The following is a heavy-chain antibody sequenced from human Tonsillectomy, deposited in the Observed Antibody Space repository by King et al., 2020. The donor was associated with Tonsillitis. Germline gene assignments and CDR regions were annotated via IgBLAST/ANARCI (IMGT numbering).Heavy chain of an antibody. Sequence: VQLVESGGGLVKPGGSLRLSCAASGFTFSDYYMSWIRQAPGKGLEWFSYISGRSTTISYADSVRGRFTISRDNAKNSLYLQMNSLRAEDTAVYYCARRVPREDYFDYWGQGTLVTVSS. D-gene: IGHD4/OR15-4a*01. CDR1: GFTFSDYY. CDR3: ARRVPREDYFDY. V-gene: IGHV3-11*01. J-gene: IGHJ4*02. CDR2: ISGRSTTI.